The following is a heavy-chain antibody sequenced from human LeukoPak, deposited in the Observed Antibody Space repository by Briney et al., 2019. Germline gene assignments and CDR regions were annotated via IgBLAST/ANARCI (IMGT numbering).Heavy chain of an antibody. V-gene: IGHV1-18*01. D-gene: IGHD1-26*01. CDR2: ISAYNGKT. J-gene: IGHJ4*02. CDR3: ARSPGTYLDY. CDR1: NYTFRSYD. Sequence: ASVKVSCKASNYTFRSYDITWVRQAPGQGLEWMGLISAYNGKTNYAQKFQGRVTMTRDTSTTTAYIELRSLRSDDTAVYYCARSPGTYLDYCGQGTLVTVSS.